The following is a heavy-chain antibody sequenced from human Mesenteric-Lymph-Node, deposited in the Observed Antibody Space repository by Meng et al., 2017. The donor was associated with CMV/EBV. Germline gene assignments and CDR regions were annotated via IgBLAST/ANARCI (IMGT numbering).Heavy chain of an antibody. J-gene: IGHJ4*02. Sequence: SVKVSCKASGGTFSSFAISWVRQAPGQGLEWMGGMHPLFGVPHYAQKFQGRVTLTADKSTSTAYMELSSLRSEDTAVYYCARDLNANGWVLSAWVLGYWGQGTLVTVSS. V-gene: IGHV1-69*10. CDR1: GGTFSSFA. D-gene: IGHD6-19*01. CDR3: ARDLNANGWVLSAWVLGY. CDR2: MHPLFGVP.